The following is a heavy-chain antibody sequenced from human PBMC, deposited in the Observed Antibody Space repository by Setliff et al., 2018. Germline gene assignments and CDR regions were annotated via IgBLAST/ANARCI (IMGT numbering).Heavy chain of an antibody. CDR2: IFPDDSTT. CDR3: ARRGERFFNWFDP. J-gene: IGHJ5*02. D-gene: IGHD2-21*01. V-gene: IGHV5-51*01. Sequence: GESLKISCKGSGNSFTNSWIGWVRQMPGKGPEWMGIIFPDDSTTRYSPSFQGQVTISADKSIATAYLQWNNLKASDTAVYYCARRGERFFNWFDPWGQGTLGTVSS. CDR1: GNSFTNSW.